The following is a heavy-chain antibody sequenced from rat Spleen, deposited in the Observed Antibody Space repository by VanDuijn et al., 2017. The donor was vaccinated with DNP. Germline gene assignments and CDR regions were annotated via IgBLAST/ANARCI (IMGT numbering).Heavy chain of an antibody. D-gene: IGHD1-4*01. J-gene: IGHJ2*01. CDR1: GFTFSDYY. V-gene: IGHV5-22*01. Sequence: EVQLVASGGGLVQPGRSLKLSCAASGFTFSDYYMAWVRQAPTKGLEWVAYIRYDGGSTYYGDSVKGRFTISRDNAKSTLYLQINSLRSEDMATYYCARHVLPLRVWDYWGQGVMVTVSS. CDR2: IRYDGGST. CDR3: ARHVLPLRVWDY.